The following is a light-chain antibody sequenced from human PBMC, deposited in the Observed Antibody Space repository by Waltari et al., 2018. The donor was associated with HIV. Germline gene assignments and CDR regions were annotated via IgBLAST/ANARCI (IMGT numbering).Light chain of an antibody. CDR1: QSISNW. Sequence: DIQMTQSPSTLSASVGDRVTITCRASQSISNWLAWFQQKPGKAPKVLIYKASSLQSGVPSRFSGSGSGTEFTLTISSLQPDDFATYYCQQYNSYSRTFGQGTKVELK. CDR2: KAS. J-gene: IGKJ1*01. CDR3: QQYNSYSRT. V-gene: IGKV1-5*03.